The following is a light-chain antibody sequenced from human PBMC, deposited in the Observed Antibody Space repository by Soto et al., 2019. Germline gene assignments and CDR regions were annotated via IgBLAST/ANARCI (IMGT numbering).Light chain of an antibody. CDR1: SSDVGGYN. CDR3: LAWDTSPRACGV. J-gene: IGLJ3*02. Sequence: QSALTQPASVSGSPGQSITISCTGTSSDVGGYNYVSWYQQLPGTAPKLLIYENNKRPSGIPDRFSGSKSGTSATLGITGLWPEDEADYYCLAWDTSPRACGVFGGGTKLTVL. V-gene: IGLV2-14*01. CDR2: ENN.